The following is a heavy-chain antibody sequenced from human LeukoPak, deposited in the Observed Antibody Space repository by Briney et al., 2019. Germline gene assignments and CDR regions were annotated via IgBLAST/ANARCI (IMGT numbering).Heavy chain of an antibody. V-gene: IGHV3-21*01. CDR2: ISSSSSYI. CDR3: ARDQASGSYFY. Sequence: GGSLRLSCAASGFSFSSYSMNWVRQAPGKGLEWVSSISSSSSYIYYADSVKGRFTVSRDNAKNSLYLQMNSLRAEDTAVYYCARDQASGSYFYWGQGTLVTVSS. D-gene: IGHD1-26*01. CDR1: GFSFSSYS. J-gene: IGHJ4*02.